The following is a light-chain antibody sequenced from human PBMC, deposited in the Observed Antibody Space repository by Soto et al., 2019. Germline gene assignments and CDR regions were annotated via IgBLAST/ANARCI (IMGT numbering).Light chain of an antibody. CDR1: QSVSSSY. V-gene: IGKV3-20*01. J-gene: IGKJ1*01. CDR2: GAS. CDR3: QQYGSSPLT. Sequence: EIVLTQSPGTQSLSPGERATLSCRASQSVSSSYLAWYQQKPGQAPRLPIYGASSRATGIPDRFSGSGSGTDFTLTISRLEPADFAVYYCQQYGSSPLTFGQGTKVEIK.